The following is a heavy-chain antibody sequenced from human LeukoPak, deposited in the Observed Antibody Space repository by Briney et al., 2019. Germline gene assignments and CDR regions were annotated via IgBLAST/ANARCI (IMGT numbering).Heavy chain of an antibody. V-gene: IGHV4-39*07. CDR1: GGSISSSGHY. J-gene: IGHJ4*02. Sequence: SETLSLTCSVSGGSISSSGHYWGWIRQSPEKGLDWIGSIYSNGNTYYDPSVKSRVTISVDTSKNQFSLKLTSVTAAETAVYYCARSATVTTGYFDYWGQGALVTVSS. CDR2: IYSNGNT. CDR3: ARSATVTTGYFDY. D-gene: IGHD4-17*01.